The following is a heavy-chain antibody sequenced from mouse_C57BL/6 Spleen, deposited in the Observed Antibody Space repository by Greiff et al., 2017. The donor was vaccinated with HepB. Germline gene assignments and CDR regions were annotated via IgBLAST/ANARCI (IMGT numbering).Heavy chain of an antibody. CDR2: IYPGDGDT. CDR1: GYAFSSSW. J-gene: IGHJ3*01. Sequence: QVQLKQSGPELVKPGASVKISCKASGYAFSSSWMNWVKQRPGKGLEWIGRIYPGDGDTNYNGKFKGKATLTADKSSSTAYMQLSSLTSEDSAVYFCARYYYYGSSYEGFAYWGQGTLVTVSA. D-gene: IGHD1-1*01. V-gene: IGHV1-82*01. CDR3: ARYYYYGSSYEGFAY.